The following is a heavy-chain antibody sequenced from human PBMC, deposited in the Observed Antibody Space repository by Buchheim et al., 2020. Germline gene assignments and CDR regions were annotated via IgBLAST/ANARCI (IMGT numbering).Heavy chain of an antibody. J-gene: IGHJ4*02. D-gene: IGHD5-18*01. V-gene: IGHV4-39*01. CDR3: ARRRTAMVDF. CDR2: INYSGTT. Sequence: QLQLQESGPGLVKPSETLSLTCTVSGGSITSSSYYWGWIRQPSGKGLEWIGSINYSGTTYYNPSLKSRVTISVDTSKNQFSLKLSSVTTADTAVYYCARRRTAMVDFWGQGTL. CDR1: GGSITSSSYY.